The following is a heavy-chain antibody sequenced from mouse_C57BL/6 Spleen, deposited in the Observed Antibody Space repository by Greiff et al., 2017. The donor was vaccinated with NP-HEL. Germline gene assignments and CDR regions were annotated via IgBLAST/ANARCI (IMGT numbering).Heavy chain of an antibody. J-gene: IGHJ3*01. CDR1: GYTFTSYT. V-gene: IGHV1-4*01. Sequence: QVQLKESGAELARPGASVKMSCKASGYTFTSYTMHWVKQRPGQGLEWIGYINPSSGYTKYNQKFKDKATLTADKSSSTAYMQLSSLTSEDSAVYYCAREGGEYDPFAYWGQGTLVTVSA. D-gene: IGHD2-3*01. CDR3: AREGGEYDPFAY. CDR2: INPSSGYT.